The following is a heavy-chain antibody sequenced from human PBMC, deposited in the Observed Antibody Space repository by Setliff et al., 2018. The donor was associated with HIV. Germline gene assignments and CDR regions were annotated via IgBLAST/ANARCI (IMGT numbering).Heavy chain of an antibody. CDR3: ARDPSPYYSDDSGYPDDAFDI. Sequence: GASVKVSCKASAYTFTSYGISWVRQAPGQGLEWMGMISPSGISTSYAQKFQGRVTMTRDTSTSTAYMELSSLRSEDTAVYYCARDPSPYYSDDSGYPDDAFDIWGQGTMVTVSS. CDR2: ISPSGIST. V-gene: IGHV1-46*03. CDR1: AYTFTSYG. J-gene: IGHJ3*02. D-gene: IGHD3-22*01.